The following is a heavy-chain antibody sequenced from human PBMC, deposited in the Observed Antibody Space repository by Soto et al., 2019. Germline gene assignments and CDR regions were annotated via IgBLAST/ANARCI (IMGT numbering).Heavy chain of an antibody. V-gene: IGHV3-74*01. D-gene: IGHD6-6*01. CDR3: ASGGSSLTLDS. J-gene: IGHJ4*02. CDR1: GFTFRSYW. Sequence: EVQLVESGGGLVQPGGSLRLSCAASGFTFRSYWMQWVRQAPGKGLVWVSWINSDGSSTSYADSVKGRFTISRDNAKNTLYLQMNSLRAEDTAVYYCASGGSSLTLDSWGQGTLVTVSS. CDR2: INSDGSST.